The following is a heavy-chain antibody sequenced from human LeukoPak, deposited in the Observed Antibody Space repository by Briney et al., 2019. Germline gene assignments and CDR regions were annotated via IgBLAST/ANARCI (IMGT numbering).Heavy chain of an antibody. CDR2: IYYSGST. J-gene: IGHJ5*02. CDR1: GGSISSYC. Sequence: PSETLSLTCTVSGGSISSYCWSWIRQPPGKGLEWIGYIYYSGSTNYNPSLKSRVTISVDTSKNQFSLKLSSVTAADTAVYYCARDQRYSSGWLEFDPWGQGTLVTVSS. V-gene: IGHV4-59*01. D-gene: IGHD6-19*01. CDR3: ARDQRYSSGWLEFDP.